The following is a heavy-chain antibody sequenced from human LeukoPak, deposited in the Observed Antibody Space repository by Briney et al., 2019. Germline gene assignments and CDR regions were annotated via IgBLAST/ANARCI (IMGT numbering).Heavy chain of an antibody. CDR2: IKQDGSEK. Sequence: GGSLRLSCAASGFTFSSYWMSWVRQAPGRGLEWVANIKQDGSEKYYVDSVKGRFTISRDNAKNSLYLQMNSLRAEDTAVYYCASIYLTRALPVYWGQGTLATVSS. CDR1: GFTFSSYW. CDR3: ASIYLTRALPVY. D-gene: IGHD7-27*01. J-gene: IGHJ4*02. V-gene: IGHV3-7*03.